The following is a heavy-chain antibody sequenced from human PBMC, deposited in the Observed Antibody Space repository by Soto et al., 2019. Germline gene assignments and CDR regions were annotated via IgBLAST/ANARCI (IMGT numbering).Heavy chain of an antibody. CDR2: ISWDSGSI. V-gene: IGHV3-9*01. CDR1: GFTFDDYA. Sequence: DVQLVESGGGLVQPGRSLRLSCAASGFTFDDYAMHWVRQAPGKGLEWVSGISWDSGSIGYADSVKGRVTISRDNAKNSLYLKMNSLRAEDTALYYCAKGVSCGMDVWGQGTTVTGSS. J-gene: IGHJ6*02. CDR3: AKGVSCGMDV.